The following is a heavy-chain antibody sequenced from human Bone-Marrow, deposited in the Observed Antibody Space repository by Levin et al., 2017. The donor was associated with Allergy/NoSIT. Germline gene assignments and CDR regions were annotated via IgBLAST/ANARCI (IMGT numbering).Heavy chain of an antibody. Sequence: GGSLRLSCAASGFSFSDAWMSWVRQVPGKGLEWLGRIRSKNDGGTIEYAAPVKGRFTISRDDAEDTLYLDMNSLTTEDTAVYFCATSDRGYSSGWFFYYFDYWGQGALVTVSS. D-gene: IGHD6-19*01. CDR2: IRSKNDGGTI. CDR1: GFSFSDAW. J-gene: IGHJ4*02. CDR3: ATSDRGYSSGWFFYYFDY. V-gene: IGHV3-15*01.